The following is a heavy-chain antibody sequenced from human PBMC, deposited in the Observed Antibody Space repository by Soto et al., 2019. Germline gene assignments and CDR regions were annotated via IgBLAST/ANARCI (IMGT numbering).Heavy chain of an antibody. V-gene: IGHV3-9*01. CDR1: GFTFDDYA. Sequence: GGSLRLSCAASGFTFDDYAMHWVRQAPGKGLEWVSGISWNSGSIGYADSVKGRFTISRDNAKNSLYLQMNSLRAEDTALYYCAKGDYDFWSGYWSHFDYWGQGTLVTVSS. CDR3: AKGDYDFWSGYWSHFDY. CDR2: ISWNSGSI. J-gene: IGHJ4*02. D-gene: IGHD3-3*01.